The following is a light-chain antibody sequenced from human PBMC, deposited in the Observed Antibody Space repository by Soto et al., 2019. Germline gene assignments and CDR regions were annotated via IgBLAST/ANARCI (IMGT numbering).Light chain of an antibody. CDR2: RAS. J-gene: IGKJ1*01. CDR3: HQYGSSRT. Sequence: EIVLTQSPGTLALSPGDSATLSCMASQSVPTNNLAWYQQKPGQSPRLLVYRASVKVTGIPDRFSGSGSGTDFTLTISKLEPDDFAVYYCHQYGSSRTFGQGTKVDIK. CDR1: QSVPTNN. V-gene: IGKV3-20*01.